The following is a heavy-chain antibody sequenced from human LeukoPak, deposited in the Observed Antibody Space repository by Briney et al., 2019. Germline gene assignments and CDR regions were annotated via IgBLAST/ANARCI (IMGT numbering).Heavy chain of an antibody. J-gene: IGHJ4*02. CDR1: GFTFSSYW. V-gene: IGHV3-74*01. CDR2: INSDGSST. Sequence: GGSLRLSCAASGFTFSSYWMHWVRQAPGKGLVWVSRINSDGSSTSYADSVKGRFTISRDNAKNTLYLQMNSLRAEDTAVYYCAKLTAGYSSPSFDYWGQGTLVTVSS. CDR3: AKLTAGYSSPSFDY. D-gene: IGHD6-13*01.